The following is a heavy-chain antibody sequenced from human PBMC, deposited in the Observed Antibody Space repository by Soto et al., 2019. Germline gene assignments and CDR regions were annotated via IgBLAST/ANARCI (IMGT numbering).Heavy chain of an antibody. J-gene: IGHJ5*02. Sequence: VGSLRLSCVASGFTFTTYWMSWVRQAPGKGLQWVANIRQDGGAQYYVDSVKGRFTISRDNAKNSVYLQMDSLRVEDTAVYYCVRGGHGSGSYLGSSWGQGILVTVSS. CDR1: GFTFTTYW. CDR2: IRQDGGAQ. V-gene: IGHV3-7*03. CDR3: VRGGHGSGSYLGSS. D-gene: IGHD3-10*01.